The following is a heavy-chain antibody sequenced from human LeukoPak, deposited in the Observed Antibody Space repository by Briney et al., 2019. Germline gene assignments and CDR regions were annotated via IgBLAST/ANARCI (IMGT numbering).Heavy chain of an antibody. D-gene: IGHD3-10*01. V-gene: IGHV4-39*01. J-gene: IGHJ5*02. CDR2: IYYSVTA. CDR3: ASTKYGSGIAGFDP. Sequence: SETLSLTCTVSGGSISSSSDYWGWIRQPPGKGLEWIGSIYYSVTAYYNPSLKSRVTISVDTSKNQFSLKLSSVTAADTAVYYCASTKYGSGIAGFDPWGQGTLVTVSS. CDR1: GGSISSSSDY.